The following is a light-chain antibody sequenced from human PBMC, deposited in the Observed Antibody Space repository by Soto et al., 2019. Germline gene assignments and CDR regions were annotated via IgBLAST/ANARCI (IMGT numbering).Light chain of an antibody. J-gene: IGKJ1*01. CDR2: GAS. V-gene: IGKV3-15*01. CDR1: QSVSSN. CDR3: QPYNNWPPWT. Sequence: EIVMTQSPATLAVSPGERATLSCRASQSVSSNLAWYQQKPGQAPRLLIYGASTRATGIPARFSGSGSGTEFTLPISSLQSEDFAVYYCQPYNNWPPWTVGQGTKVDIK.